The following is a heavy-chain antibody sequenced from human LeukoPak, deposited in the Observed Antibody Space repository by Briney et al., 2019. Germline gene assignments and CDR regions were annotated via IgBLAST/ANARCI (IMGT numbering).Heavy chain of an antibody. Sequence: PSETLSLTCAVYGGSFSGYYWSWIRQPPGKGLEWIGEINHSGSTNYNPSLKSRVTISVDTSKNQFSLKLSSVTAADTAVYYCARGLHYDSSGYYLYYYYYYYMDVWGKGTTVTVSS. J-gene: IGHJ6*03. V-gene: IGHV4-34*01. CDR1: GGSFSGYY. D-gene: IGHD3-22*01. CDR3: ARGLHYDSSGYYLYYYYYYYMDV. CDR2: INHSGST.